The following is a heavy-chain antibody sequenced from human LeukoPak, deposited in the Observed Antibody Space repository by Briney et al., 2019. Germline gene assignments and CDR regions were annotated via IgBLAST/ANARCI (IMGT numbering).Heavy chain of an antibody. Sequence: GRSLRLSCAASGFIFSSYGMHWVRQTPGKGLEWVVFIRYDGGNEDYEDSVKGRFTISRDNSKNTLYLQMNSLRPEDTALYYCARSSGGLDYYYYMDVWGKGTTVAVSS. CDR2: IRYDGGNE. J-gene: IGHJ6*03. CDR3: ARSSGGLDYYYYMDV. CDR1: GFIFSSYG. D-gene: IGHD6-19*01. V-gene: IGHV3-30*02.